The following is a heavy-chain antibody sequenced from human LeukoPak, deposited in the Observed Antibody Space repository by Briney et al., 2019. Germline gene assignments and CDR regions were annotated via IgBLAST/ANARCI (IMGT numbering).Heavy chain of an antibody. Sequence: PSETLSLTCTVSGGSISSYYWSWIRQPPGKGLEWIGYIYYSGSTNYNPSLKSRVTISVDTSKNQFTLKLSSVTAADTAVYYCARGLPYYDFWSGYYRNYYYGMDVWGQGTTVTVSS. J-gene: IGHJ6*02. CDR1: GGSISSYY. CDR2: IYYSGST. CDR3: ARGLPYYDFWSGYYRNYYYGMDV. D-gene: IGHD3-3*01. V-gene: IGHV4-59*01.